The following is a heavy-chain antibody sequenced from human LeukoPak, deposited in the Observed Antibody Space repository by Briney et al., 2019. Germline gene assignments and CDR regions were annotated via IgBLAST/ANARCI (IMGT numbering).Heavy chain of an antibody. Sequence: PGGALRLSCAASGISFSSYWMSWVRQAPGKGLEWVANIQEDGSEKYYGDSVKGRFSISRDNAKDSLYLEMNGLRAEDTAVYHCARGGFCRGPTCYSFWYWGPGAMVTVST. J-gene: IGHJ3*01. D-gene: IGHD2-15*01. CDR3: ARGGFCRGPTCYSFWY. CDR2: IQEDGSEK. V-gene: IGHV3-7*04. CDR1: GISFSSYW.